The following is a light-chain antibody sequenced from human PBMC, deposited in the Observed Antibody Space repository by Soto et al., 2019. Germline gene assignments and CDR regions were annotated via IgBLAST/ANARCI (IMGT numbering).Light chain of an antibody. CDR2: GNS. CDR3: QSYDSSLSGWV. Sequence: LTQPPSVSGAPGQRVTISCTGSSSNIGAGYDVHWYQQLPGTAPKLLIQGNSNRPSGVPDRFSGSKSGTSASLAITGLQAEDEADYYCQSYDSSLSGWVFGGGTKLTVL. CDR1: SSNIGAGYD. J-gene: IGLJ3*02. V-gene: IGLV1-40*01.